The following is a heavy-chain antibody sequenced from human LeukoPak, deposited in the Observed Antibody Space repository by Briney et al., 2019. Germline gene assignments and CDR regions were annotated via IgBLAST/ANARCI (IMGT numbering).Heavy chain of an antibody. Sequence: SETLSLTCTVSGGSISSSSYYWGWIRQPPGKGLEWIGSIYYSGSTYYNPSLKSRVTISVDTSKNQFSLKLSSVTAADTAVYYCARVSPWSPRYSSGRIDYWGQGTLVTVSS. D-gene: IGHD6-25*01. CDR2: IYYSGST. J-gene: IGHJ4*02. V-gene: IGHV4-39*01. CDR3: ARVSPWSPRYSSGRIDY. CDR1: GGSISSSSYY.